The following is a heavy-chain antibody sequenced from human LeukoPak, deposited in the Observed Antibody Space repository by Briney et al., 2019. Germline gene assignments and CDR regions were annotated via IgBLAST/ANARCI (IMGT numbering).Heavy chain of an antibody. V-gene: IGHV1-2*02. CDR1: GYTFTGYY. J-gene: IGHJ5*01. CDR2: INPNSGGT. Sequence: ASVKASCKASGYTFTGYYMHWVRQAPGQGLEWMGWINPNSGGTNYAQKFQGRVTMTRDTSISTAYMELSRLRSDDTAVYYCAIYVDTAMVIDSWGQGTLVTVSS. CDR3: AIYVDTAMVIDS. D-gene: IGHD5-18*01.